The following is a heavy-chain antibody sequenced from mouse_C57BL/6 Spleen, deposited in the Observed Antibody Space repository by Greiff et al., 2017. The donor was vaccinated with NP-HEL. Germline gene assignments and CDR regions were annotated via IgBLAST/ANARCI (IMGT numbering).Heavy chain of an antibody. D-gene: IGHD3-3*01. CDR1: GYAFTNYL. CDR2: INPGSGGT. V-gene: IGHV1-54*01. J-gene: IGHJ4*01. CDR3: ARGGLLDAMDY. Sequence: QVQLKQSGAELVRPGTSVKVSCKASGYAFTNYLIEWVKQRPGQGLEWIGVINPGSGGTNYNEKFKGKATLTADKSSSTAYMQLSSLTSEDSAVYFCARGGLLDAMDYWGQGTSVTVSS.